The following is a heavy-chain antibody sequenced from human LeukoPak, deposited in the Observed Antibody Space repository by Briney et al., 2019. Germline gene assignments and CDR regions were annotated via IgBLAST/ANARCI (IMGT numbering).Heavy chain of an antibody. D-gene: IGHD3-10*01. CDR1: GFPFSSYS. V-gene: IGHV3-48*04. Sequence: GGSLRLSCAASGFPFSSYSMNWVRQAPGKGLEWVSYISSSSSTIYYADSVKGRFTISRDNAKNSLYLQMNSLRAEDTAVYYCARNYGSGSIRFDPWGQGTLVTVSS. CDR2: ISSSSSTI. CDR3: ARNYGSGSIRFDP. J-gene: IGHJ5*02.